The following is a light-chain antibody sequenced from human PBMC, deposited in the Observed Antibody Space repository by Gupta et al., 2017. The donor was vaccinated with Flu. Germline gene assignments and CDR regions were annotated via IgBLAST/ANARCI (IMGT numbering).Light chain of an antibody. Sequence: QSALTQPASVSGSPGQSITISCTGTSSDVGGYNYVSWYQPHPGKAPKLMIYEVSNRPSGVSSRFSGSKSGNTASLTISGLQAEDEADYYCSSDTSTTTYVFGTGTKVTVL. J-gene: IGLJ1*01. CDR3: SSDTSTTTYV. CDR1: SSDVGGYNY. CDR2: EVS. V-gene: IGLV2-14*01.